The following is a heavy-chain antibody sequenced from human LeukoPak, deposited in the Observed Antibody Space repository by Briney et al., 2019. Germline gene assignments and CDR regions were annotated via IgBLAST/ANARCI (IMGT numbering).Heavy chain of an antibody. V-gene: IGHV1-2*02. D-gene: IGHD3-3*01. CDR3: ARGGTRITTFAVGQPYYSYMDV. CDR2: INPRTGGT. J-gene: IGHJ6*03. CDR1: GYTFTDYY. Sequence: GASVKVSCKASGYTFTDYYMHWVRQAPGQGPEWMGWINPRTGGTAYAQNFQGRVTMTRDTSITTAYMELSSLRSDDTAVYYCARGGTRITTFAVGQPYYSYMDVWGKGTTVTVSS.